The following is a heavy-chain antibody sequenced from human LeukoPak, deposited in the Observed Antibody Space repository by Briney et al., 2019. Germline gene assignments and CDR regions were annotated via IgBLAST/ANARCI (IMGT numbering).Heavy chain of an antibody. CDR1: GGSISSGGYY. CDR3: ARLSIAARHYYYYGMDV. Sequence: RPSETLSLTCTVSGGSISSGGYYWSWIRQHPGKGLEWIGYIYYSGSTNYNPSLKSRVTISVDTSKNQFSLKLSSVTAADTAVYYCARLSIAARHYYYYGMDVWGQGTTVTVSS. CDR2: IYYSGST. J-gene: IGHJ6*02. V-gene: IGHV4-61*08. D-gene: IGHD6-6*01.